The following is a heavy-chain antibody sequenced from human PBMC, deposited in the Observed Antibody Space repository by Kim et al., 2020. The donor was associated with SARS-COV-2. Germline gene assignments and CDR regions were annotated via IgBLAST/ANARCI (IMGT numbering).Heavy chain of an antibody. V-gene: IGHV3-30*04. CDR1: GFTFSSYA. Sequence: GGSLRLSCAASGFTFSSYAMHWVRQAPGKGLEWVAVISYDGSNKYYADSVKGRFTISRGNSKNTLYLQMNSLRAEDTAVYYCARDLNSSGWYGGEEAGYFDLWGRGTLVTVSS. D-gene: IGHD6-19*01. J-gene: IGHJ2*01. CDR2: ISYDGSNK. CDR3: ARDLNSSGWYGGEEAGYFDL.